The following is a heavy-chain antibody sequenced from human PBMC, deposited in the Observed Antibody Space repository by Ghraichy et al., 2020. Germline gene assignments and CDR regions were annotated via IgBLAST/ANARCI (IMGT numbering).Heavy chain of an antibody. V-gene: IGHV1-3*01. Sequence: ASVKVSCKASGYTFTSYTMHWVRQAPGQRLEWMGWINAGNGNTKNSQKFQGRVTITRDTSANTAYMELSSLRSEDTAVYYCARAVGVVAANLHFDYWGQGTLVTVSS. CDR2: INAGNGNT. J-gene: IGHJ4*02. D-gene: IGHD1-26*01. CDR3: ARAVGVVAANLHFDY. CDR1: GYTFTSYT.